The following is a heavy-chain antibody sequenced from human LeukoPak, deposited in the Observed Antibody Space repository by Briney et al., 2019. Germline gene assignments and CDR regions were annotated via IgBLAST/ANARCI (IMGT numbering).Heavy chain of an antibody. CDR2: ISYDGSNK. CDR3: ARDRGFGELLWSFDP. J-gene: IGHJ5*02. CDR1: GFTFSSYA. D-gene: IGHD3-10*01. Sequence: QPGGSLRLSCAASGFTFSSYAMHWVRQAPGKGLEWVAVISYDGSNKYYADSVKGRFTISRDNSKNTLYLQMNSLRAEDTAVYYCARDRGFGELLWSFDPWGQGTLVTVSS. V-gene: IGHV3-30-3*01.